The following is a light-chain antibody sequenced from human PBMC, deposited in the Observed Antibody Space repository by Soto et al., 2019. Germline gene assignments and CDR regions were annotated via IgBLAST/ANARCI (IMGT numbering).Light chain of an antibody. V-gene: IGLV1-40*01. CDR3: QSYDNRRSGPVV. CDR1: SSNIGAGYG. Sequence: QSVLTQPPSVSGAPGRRVTISCTGSSSNIGAGYGVHWYQRLPGAAPKLLIYGNKNRPSGVPDRFSGSKSGTSSSLVITDLQTEDEADYDYQSYDNRRSGPVVFGGGTKLTVL. CDR2: GNK. J-gene: IGLJ2*01.